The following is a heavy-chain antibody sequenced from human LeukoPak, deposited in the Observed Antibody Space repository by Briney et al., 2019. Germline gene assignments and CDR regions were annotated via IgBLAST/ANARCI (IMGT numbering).Heavy chain of an antibody. CDR2: VHTSGST. CDR1: GGSIGGFY. V-gene: IGHV4-4*07. CDR3: TRDPSQHKYYALDV. J-gene: IGHJ6*04. D-gene: IGHD6-6*01. Sequence: SETLSPTCSISGGSIGGFYWSWIRRPAGKGLEWIGRVHTSGSTDYNPALQSRVTMSVDTSKNQFFLKLSSVTAADTAVYYCTRDPSQHKYYALDVWGAGTTVTVSS.